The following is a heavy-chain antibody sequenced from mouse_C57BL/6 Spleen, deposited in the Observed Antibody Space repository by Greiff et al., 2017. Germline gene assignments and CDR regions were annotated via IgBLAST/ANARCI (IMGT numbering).Heavy chain of an antibody. Sequence: QVQLQQSGAELVKPGASVKLSCKASGYTFTSYWMHWVKQRPGQGLEWIGMIHPNSGSTNYNEKFKSKATLTVDKSSSTAYMQLSSLTSEDSAVXYCARSFYYYGSIFFDYWGQGTTLTVSS. D-gene: IGHD1-1*01. J-gene: IGHJ2*01. CDR1: GYTFTSYW. CDR3: ARSFYYYGSIFFDY. V-gene: IGHV1-64*01. CDR2: IHPNSGST.